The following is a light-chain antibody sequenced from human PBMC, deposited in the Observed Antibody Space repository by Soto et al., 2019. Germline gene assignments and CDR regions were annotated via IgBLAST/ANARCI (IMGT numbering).Light chain of an antibody. CDR1: QSVSSSY. J-gene: IGKJ4*01. Sequence: EIVLTQSPGTLSLSPGERATLSCXASQSVSSSYLAWYQQKPGQAPRLXIYTTSIRATGVPTRISGSGSGTEFTLTISSLQSEDFAVYYCQQYNSWPLTFGGGTKVDIK. CDR2: TTS. V-gene: IGKV3-20*01. CDR3: QQYNSWPLT.